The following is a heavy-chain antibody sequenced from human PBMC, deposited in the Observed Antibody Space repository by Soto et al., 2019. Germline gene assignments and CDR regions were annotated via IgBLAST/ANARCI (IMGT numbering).Heavy chain of an antibody. CDR1: GYTFTSYA. D-gene: IGHD2-15*01. CDR3: AREDIVVVVAATLFDY. J-gene: IGHJ4*02. Sequence: ASVKVSCKASGYTFTSYAMHWVRQAPGQRLESMGWINAGNGNTKYSQKFQGRVTITRDTSASTAYMELSSLRSEDTAVYYCAREDIVVVVAATLFDYWGQGTLVTVSS. V-gene: IGHV1-3*01. CDR2: INAGNGNT.